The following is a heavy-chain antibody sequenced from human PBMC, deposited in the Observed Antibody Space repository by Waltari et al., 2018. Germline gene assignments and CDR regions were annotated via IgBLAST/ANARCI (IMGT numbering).Heavy chain of an antibody. CDR1: GFTVSSNY. J-gene: IGHJ6*02. V-gene: IGHV3-53*01. CDR3: ARRDNWSHGGYGMDV. CDR2: IYSGGST. D-gene: IGHD1-20*01. Sequence: EVQLVESGGGLIQPGGSLRLSCAASGFTVSSNYMSWVRQAPGKGLEWVSVIYSGGSTYYADSVKGRFTNSRDNSKNTLYLKMNSLRAEDTAVYYWARRDNWSHGGYGMDVWGQGTTVTVSS.